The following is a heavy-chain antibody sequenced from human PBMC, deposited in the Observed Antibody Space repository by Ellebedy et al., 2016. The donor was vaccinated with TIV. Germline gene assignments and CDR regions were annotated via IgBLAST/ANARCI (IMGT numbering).Heavy chain of an antibody. D-gene: IGHD3-3*01. Sequence: ASVKVSXXASGYTFTSYGISWVRQAPGQGLEWMGWISAYNGNTNYAQKLQGRVTMTTDTSTSTAYMELRSLRSDDTAVYYCAREYYDFWSGYLGGYYYMDVWGKGTTVTVSS. J-gene: IGHJ6*03. V-gene: IGHV1-18*01. CDR3: AREYYDFWSGYLGGYYYMDV. CDR1: GYTFTSYG. CDR2: ISAYNGNT.